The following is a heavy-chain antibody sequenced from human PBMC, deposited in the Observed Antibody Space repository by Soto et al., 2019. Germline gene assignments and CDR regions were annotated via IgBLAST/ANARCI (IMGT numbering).Heavy chain of an antibody. D-gene: IGHD3-10*01. V-gene: IGHV4-31*03. Sequence: QVQLQESGPGLVKPSQTLSLTCTVSGGSISSGGYYWSWIRQHPGKGLEWIGYIYYSGSTYYNPSLKSRVTISVDTSKNQCSLKLSSVTAADTAVYYCARGLDYELWFGELRLGFDPWGQGTLVTVSS. CDR3: ARGLDYELWFGELRLGFDP. J-gene: IGHJ5*02. CDR2: IYYSGST. CDR1: GGSISSGGYY.